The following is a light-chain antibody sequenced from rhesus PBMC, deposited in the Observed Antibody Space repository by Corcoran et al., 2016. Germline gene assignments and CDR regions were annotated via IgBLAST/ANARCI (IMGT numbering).Light chain of an antibody. V-gene: IGKV1-74*01. CDR2: KAS. Sequence: DIQMTQSPASLSASVGDRVTITCRASENVNNYSHWYQQKPGKAPNLLIYKASTLQSGVPSRFGGSGSGTGFTLTISSQQPEDFATYYCQPSYGIPFTFGPGTRLDI. CDR3: QPSYGIPFT. CDR1: ENVNNY. J-gene: IGKJ3*01.